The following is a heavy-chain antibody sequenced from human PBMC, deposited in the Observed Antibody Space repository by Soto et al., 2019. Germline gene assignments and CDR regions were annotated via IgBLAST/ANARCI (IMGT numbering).Heavy chain of an antibody. CDR2: ISGSGGST. CDR3: AKAGGGYTKWHFDS. Sequence: PGGSLRLSCAASGFTFSSYAMSWVRQAPGKGLEWVSAISGSGGSTYYADSVKGRFTISRDNSKNTLSLQVNRLSAEDTAVYYCAKAGGGYTKWHFDSWGHGSLVTVSS. CDR1: GFTFSSYA. V-gene: IGHV3-23*01. J-gene: IGHJ4*01. D-gene: IGHD5-12*01.